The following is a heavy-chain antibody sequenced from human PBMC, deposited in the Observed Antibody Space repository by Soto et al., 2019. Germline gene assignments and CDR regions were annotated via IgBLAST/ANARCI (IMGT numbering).Heavy chain of an antibody. CDR2: ISAYNGNT. Sequence: QVRLVQSGAEVKKPGASVKVSCKASGYTFTSYGISWVRQAPGQGLEWMGWISAYNGNTNYAQKLQGRVTMTTDTSTSTAYMELRSLRADDTAVYYCARVEVVWLFAPTWDPWGQGTLVTVSS. J-gene: IGHJ5*02. D-gene: IGHD3-22*01. CDR3: ARVEVVWLFAPTWDP. CDR1: GYTFTSYG. V-gene: IGHV1-18*01.